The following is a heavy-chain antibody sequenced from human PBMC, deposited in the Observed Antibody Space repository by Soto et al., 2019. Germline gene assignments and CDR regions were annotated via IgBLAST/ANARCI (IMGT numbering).Heavy chain of an antibody. J-gene: IGHJ3*02. Sequence: WWSLRLSCSASVFTFSSYSMNWVRQAPGKGLEWVSSISSSSSYIYYADSVKGRFTISRDNAKNSLYLQMNSLRAEDTAVYYCARDRYYYDSSGLDAFDIWGQGTMVTVSS. D-gene: IGHD3-22*01. CDR3: ARDRYYYDSSGLDAFDI. V-gene: IGHV3-21*01. CDR1: VFTFSSYS. CDR2: ISSSSSYI.